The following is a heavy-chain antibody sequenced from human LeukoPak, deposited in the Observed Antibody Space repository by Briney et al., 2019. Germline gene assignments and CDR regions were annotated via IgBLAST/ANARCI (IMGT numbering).Heavy chain of an antibody. Sequence: GGSLRLSCAASGFTFSSYSMNWVRQAPGKGLEWVSAISGSGGSTYYADSVKGRFTISRDNSKNTLYLQMSSLRAEDTAVYYCAKDREAYYYDSSGYYHPGTFDYWGQGTLVTVSS. CDR3: AKDREAYYYDSSGYYHPGTFDY. CDR1: GFTFSSYS. CDR2: ISGSGGST. V-gene: IGHV3-23*01. J-gene: IGHJ4*02. D-gene: IGHD3-22*01.